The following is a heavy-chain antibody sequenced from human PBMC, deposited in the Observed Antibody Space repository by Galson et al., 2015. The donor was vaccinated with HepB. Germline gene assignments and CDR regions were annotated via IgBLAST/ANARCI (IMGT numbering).Heavy chain of an antibody. CDR3: ARGGRHVLLTKAAGDYGMDV. D-gene: IGHD3-16*01. CDR1: GFTFSSYD. CDR2: IGTAGDP. Sequence: SLRLSCAASGFTFSSYDMHWVRQATGKGLEWVSAIGTAGDPYYPGSVKGRFTISRENAKNSLYLQMNSLRAGDTAVYYCARGGRHVLLTKAAGDYGMDVWGQGTTVTVSS. V-gene: IGHV3-13*05. J-gene: IGHJ6*02.